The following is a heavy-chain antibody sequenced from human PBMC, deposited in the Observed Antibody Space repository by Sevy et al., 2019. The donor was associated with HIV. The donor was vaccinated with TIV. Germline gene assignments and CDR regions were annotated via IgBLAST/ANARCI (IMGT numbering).Heavy chain of an antibody. V-gene: IGHV3-7*01. D-gene: IGHD3-22*01. CDR3: AREYYFDSSGYYLSFGY. CDR2: IKQDGSEK. J-gene: IGHJ4*02. CDR1: GFTFSRYW. Sequence: GGSLRLSCAASGFTFSRYWMSWVRQAPGKGLEWVAKIKQDGSEKYYVDSVKGRFTISRDNAKNSQFLQMHSLRGEDTAVYYCAREYYFDSSGYYLSFGYWGQGTLVTVSS.